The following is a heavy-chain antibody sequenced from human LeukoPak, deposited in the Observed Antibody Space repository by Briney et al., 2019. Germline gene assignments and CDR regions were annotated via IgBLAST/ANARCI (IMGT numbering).Heavy chain of an antibody. V-gene: IGHV3-23*01. CDR1: GFTFSSSA. CDR3: ARDCPYGGNSEGY. CDR2: ISGSGDRT. Sequence: GGSLRLSCAASGFTFSSSAMSWVRQAPGKGLEWVSTISGSGDRTYYADSVKGRFTISRDNSKNTLYLQMNSLRAEDTAVYYCARDCPYGGNSEGYWGQGTLVTVSS. J-gene: IGHJ4*02. D-gene: IGHD4-23*01.